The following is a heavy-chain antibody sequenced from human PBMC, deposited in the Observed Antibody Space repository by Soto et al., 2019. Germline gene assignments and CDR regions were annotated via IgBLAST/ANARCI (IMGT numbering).Heavy chain of an antibody. CDR3: AREVDTAMVDY. CDR2: IYYSGST. J-gene: IGHJ4*02. D-gene: IGHD5-18*01. Sequence: QVQLQESGPGLVKPSETLSLTCTVSGGSVSSGSYYWSWIRQPPGKGLEWIGYIYYSGSTNYNPSLKSRVTISVDTSKNQFSLKLSSVTAADTAVYYCAREVDTAMVDYWGQGTLVTVSS. CDR1: GGSVSSGSYY. V-gene: IGHV4-61*01.